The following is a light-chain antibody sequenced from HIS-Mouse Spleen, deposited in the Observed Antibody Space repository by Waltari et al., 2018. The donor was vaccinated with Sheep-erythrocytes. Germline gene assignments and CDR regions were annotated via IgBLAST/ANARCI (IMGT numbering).Light chain of an antibody. CDR2: LGS. J-gene: IGKJ1*01. V-gene: IGKV2-28*01. CDR3: MQALQTPT. CDR1: QCLLHSNGYNY. Sequence: DIVMTQSPLSLPVTPGEPASISCRSSQCLLHSNGYNYLDWYLQKPGQSPQLLSYLGSYRASGVPDRFSGSGSGTDFTLKISRVEAEDVGVYYCMQALQTPTFGQGTKVEIK.